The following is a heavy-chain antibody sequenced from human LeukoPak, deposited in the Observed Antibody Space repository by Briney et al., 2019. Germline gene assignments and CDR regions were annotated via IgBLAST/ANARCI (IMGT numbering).Heavy chain of an antibody. CDR1: GGSFSGYY. Sequence: PSETLSLTCAVSGGSFSGYYWTWIRQPPGKGLEWIGEINHSGSANYNPSLKSRVTISLDTSKNQFSLKLSSVTAADTAVYYCARSISSGYAIFDYWGQGALVTVSS. V-gene: IGHV4-34*01. CDR3: ARSISSGYAIFDY. CDR2: INHSGSA. D-gene: IGHD3-22*01. J-gene: IGHJ4*02.